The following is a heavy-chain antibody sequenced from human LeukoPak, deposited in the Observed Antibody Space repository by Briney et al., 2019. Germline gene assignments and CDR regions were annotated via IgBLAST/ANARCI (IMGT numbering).Heavy chain of an antibody. CDR1: GFTFSSHW. V-gene: IGHV3-74*01. D-gene: IGHD2-2*01. CDR2: VNSDGSST. CDR3: AKSTSFDY. J-gene: IGHJ4*02. Sequence: PGGSLRLSCAASGFTFSSHWMHWVRQAPGKGLVWVSRVNSDGSSTSYADSVTGRFTISRDNAKNTPYPQMNSLRAEDTAVYYCAKSTSFDYWGQGTLVTVSS.